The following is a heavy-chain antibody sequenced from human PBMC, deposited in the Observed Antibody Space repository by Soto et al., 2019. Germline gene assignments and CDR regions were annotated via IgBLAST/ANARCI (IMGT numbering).Heavy chain of an antibody. CDR1: GFTFSSYA. CDR3: AKETGYSSSWEKIDY. CDR2: ISGSGIST. D-gene: IGHD6-13*01. J-gene: IGHJ4*02. V-gene: IGHV3-23*01. Sequence: GGSLRLSCAASGFTFSSYAMSWVRQPPGKGLEWVSAISGSGISTYYADSVKGRFTISRDNSKNTLYLQMNSLRAEDTAVYYWAKETGYSSSWEKIDYWGQGTLVTVSS.